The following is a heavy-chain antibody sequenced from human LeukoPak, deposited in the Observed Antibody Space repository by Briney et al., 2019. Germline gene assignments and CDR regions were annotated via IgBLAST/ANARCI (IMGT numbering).Heavy chain of an antibody. D-gene: IGHD4-11*01. J-gene: IGHJ4*02. CDR2: FKTNYNQV. Sequence: GGSLRLSCVASGFTFSDYAMNWVRQAPGKGLEWVSTFKTNYNQVYYAESVRGRFTISTDNSKNTAYLQMNSLRVEDAALYYCARSVPDYTRFDFWGQGALVTVSS. V-gene: IGHV3-23*05. CDR1: GFTFSDYA. CDR3: ARSVPDYTRFDF.